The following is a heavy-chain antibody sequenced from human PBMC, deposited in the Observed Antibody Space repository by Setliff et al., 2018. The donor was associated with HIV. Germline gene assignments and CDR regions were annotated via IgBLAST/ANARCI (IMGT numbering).Heavy chain of an antibody. CDR1: GASIRGHY. CDR3: ARSLVPSGYYYGRHAFDI. V-gene: IGHV4-59*08. Sequence: PAETLSLTCSVSGASIRGHYWSWIRQSPGKGLEWIGNIYYSGNTNYNPSFKSRVTISVDTSKNQFSLRVNSVTAADTAVYYCARSLVPSGYYYGRHAFDIWGQGTKVTVSS. J-gene: IGHJ3*02. D-gene: IGHD3-22*01. CDR2: IYYSGNT.